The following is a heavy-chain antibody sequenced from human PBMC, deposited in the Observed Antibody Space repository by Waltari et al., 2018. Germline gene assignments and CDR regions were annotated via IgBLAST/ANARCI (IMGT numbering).Heavy chain of an antibody. CDR1: GYSLTVLS. D-gene: IGHD7-27*01. CDR2: FDPEDAET. J-gene: IGHJ4*02. V-gene: IGHV1-24*01. CDR3: AAKEAWGNRAFDY. Sequence: QVQLVQSGAEVKKPGAAVRISCKISGYSLTVLSVHWGRQAPGKGLEWMGGFDPEDAETIVAQRFQGRVTMTEETSPETAYMELSSLSSEDTAVYFCAAKEAWGNRAFDYWGQGTLVTVSS.